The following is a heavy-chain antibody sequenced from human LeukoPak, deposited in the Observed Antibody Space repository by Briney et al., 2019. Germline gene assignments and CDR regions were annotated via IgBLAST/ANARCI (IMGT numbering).Heavy chain of an antibody. D-gene: IGHD2/OR15-2a*01. Sequence: GGSLRLSCAASGFTFSNYAMNWVRQAPGKGLEWVSAISGSGVSTYYADSVKGRFTISRDNSKNTLYLQMNSLRGDDTAVYYCAKDGTSYYYIYYWGQGTLVTVSS. CDR2: ISGSGVST. CDR3: AKDGTSYYYIYY. CDR1: GFTFSNYA. J-gene: IGHJ4*02. V-gene: IGHV3-23*01.